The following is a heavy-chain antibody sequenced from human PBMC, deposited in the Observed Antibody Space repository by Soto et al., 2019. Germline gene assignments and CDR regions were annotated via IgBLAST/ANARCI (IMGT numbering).Heavy chain of an antibody. CDR2: ISYDGSNK. CDR3: GKSYGSGTRLNFDY. D-gene: IGHD3-10*01. CDR1: GFTVSSNY. J-gene: IGHJ4*02. Sequence: GGSLRLSCAASGFTVSSNYMSWVRQAPGKGLEWVAVISYDGSNKYYADSVKGRFTISRDNSKNTLYLQMNSLRAEDTAVYYCGKSYGSGTRLNFDYWGQGTLVTVSS. V-gene: IGHV3-30*18.